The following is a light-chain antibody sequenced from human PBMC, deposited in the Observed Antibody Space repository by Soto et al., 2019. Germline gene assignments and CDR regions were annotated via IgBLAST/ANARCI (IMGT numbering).Light chain of an antibody. CDR3: QHHNSYSQT. V-gene: IGKV1-5*01. CDR2: GAS. J-gene: IGKJ1*01. Sequence: DIQLTQSPPTLSASVGDRGTITCRASQSIRYYLAWYQQMPGKAPKLLIYGASSLQSGVPSRFSGSGSGTEFTLTISSLQPDDFATYFCQHHNSYSQTFGQGTKLEIK. CDR1: QSIRYY.